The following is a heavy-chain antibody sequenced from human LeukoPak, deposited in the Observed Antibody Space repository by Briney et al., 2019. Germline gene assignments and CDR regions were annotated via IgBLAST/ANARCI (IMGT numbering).Heavy chain of an antibody. V-gene: IGHV4-4*09. D-gene: IGHD3-22*01. CDR2: IYTSGST. CDR3: ARLHYYDSSGPKAFDI. J-gene: IGHJ3*02. CDR1: GGSISSYY. Sequence: SETLSLTCTVSGGSISSYYWSWIRQPPGKGLEWIGYIYTSGSTNYNPSLKSRVTISVDTSKNQFSLKLSSVTAADTAVYYCARLHYYDSSGPKAFDIWGQGTMVTVSS.